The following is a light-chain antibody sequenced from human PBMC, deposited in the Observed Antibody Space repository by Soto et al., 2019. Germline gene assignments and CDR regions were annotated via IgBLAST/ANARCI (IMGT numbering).Light chain of an antibody. Sequence: EIVLTQSPATLSLYPGERATLSCRASQSVSSYLAGYQQKPGQAPRRLIYYASNRATCIPARFSGSVSGTDFTLTISRLEPEDFAVYYFHQRGNCPLTFGGGTKVEIK. V-gene: IGKV3-11*01. CDR3: HQRGNCPLT. J-gene: IGKJ4*01. CDR1: QSVSSY. CDR2: YAS.